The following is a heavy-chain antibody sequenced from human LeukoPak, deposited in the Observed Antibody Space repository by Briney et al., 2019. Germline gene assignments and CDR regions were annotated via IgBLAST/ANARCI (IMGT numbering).Heavy chain of an antibody. V-gene: IGHV3-33*08. Sequence: GRSLRLSCAASGFTFSSYGMHWVRQAPGKGLEWVAFVRYDGSEKYYADSVKGRFTVSRDNSNNALDLQMNTLTVEDTAVYYCARALSSTGGSYYFDSWGQGTLVTVSS. CDR1: GFTFSSYG. CDR3: ARALSSTGGSYYFDS. D-gene: IGHD1-14*01. J-gene: IGHJ4*02. CDR2: VRYDGSEK.